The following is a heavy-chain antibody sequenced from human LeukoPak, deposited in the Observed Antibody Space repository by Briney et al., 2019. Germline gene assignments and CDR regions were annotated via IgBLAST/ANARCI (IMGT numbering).Heavy chain of an antibody. D-gene: IGHD1-26*01. J-gene: IGHJ4*02. CDR3: ARDGGSYLQPTDY. V-gene: IGHV3-23*01. CDR1: GFTFTSYA. CDR2: ITGSGDTT. Sequence: AGGSLRPSCAASGFTFTSYAMSWVRQAPGKGLEWVSSITGSGDTTYYADSVKGRFTISRDNSKNTLYLQMNSLRAEDTAVYHCARDGGSYLQPTDYWGQGTLVTVSS.